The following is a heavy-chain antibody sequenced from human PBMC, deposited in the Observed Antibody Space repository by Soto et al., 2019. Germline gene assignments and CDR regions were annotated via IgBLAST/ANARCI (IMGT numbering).Heavy chain of an antibody. V-gene: IGHV4-31*11. D-gene: IGHD6-6*01. CDR2: IYSSGST. CDR3: AREDAARIERWFDA. CDR1: GGSIISASYS. Sequence: PSETLSLTCAVSGGSIISASYSWNWIRQSPGRGLEWIGHIYSSGSTYYNPSLKSRVSISVDTSNNQFSLKLTPVTAADTAVYFCAREDAARIERWFDAWGQGILVTVSS. J-gene: IGHJ5*02.